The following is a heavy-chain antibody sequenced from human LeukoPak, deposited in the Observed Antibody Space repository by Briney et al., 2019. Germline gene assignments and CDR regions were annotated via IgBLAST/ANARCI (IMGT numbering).Heavy chain of an antibody. CDR3: ARDFREGPVDY. J-gene: IGHJ4*02. CDR1: GYTFTSYG. V-gene: IGHV1-18*01. CDR2: ISAYNGNT. Sequence: ASVKVSCKDSGYTFTSYGISWVRQAPGQGLEWMGWISAYNGNTNYAHKPQVRVTMTTDTSTSTAYMELRSLRSDDTAVYYCARDFREGPVDYWGQGTLVIVSS.